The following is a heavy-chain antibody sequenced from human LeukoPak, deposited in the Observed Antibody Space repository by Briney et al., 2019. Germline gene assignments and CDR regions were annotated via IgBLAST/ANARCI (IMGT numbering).Heavy chain of an antibody. J-gene: IGHJ6*03. CDR3: ARDRGDFWSGSYYYYYYMDV. CDR1: GFTFSSYA. V-gene: IGHV3-30*04. D-gene: IGHD3-3*01. Sequence: PGGSLRLSCAASGFTFSSYAMHWVRQAPGKGLEWVAVISYDGGNKYYADSVKGRFTISRDNSKNTLYLQMNSLRAEDTAVYYCARDRGDFWSGSYYYYYYMDVWGKGTTVTVPS. CDR2: ISYDGGNK.